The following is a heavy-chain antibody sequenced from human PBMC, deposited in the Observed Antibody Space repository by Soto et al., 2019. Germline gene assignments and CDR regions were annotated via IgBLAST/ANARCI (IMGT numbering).Heavy chain of an antibody. V-gene: IGHV3-48*02. D-gene: IGHD6-19*01. Sequence: EVRLVESGGALVQRGGSLTLSCAASGFRFSIYSMNWVRQAPGKGLEWSAYITSDTKTIKYAESVKGRFTIARDNAKNSVYLQMNNLSDEDTAVYYFARSVEGHFAYWGQGTVVTVSS. J-gene: IGHJ4*02. CDR3: ARSVEGHFAY. CDR2: ITSDTKTI. CDR1: GFRFSIYS.